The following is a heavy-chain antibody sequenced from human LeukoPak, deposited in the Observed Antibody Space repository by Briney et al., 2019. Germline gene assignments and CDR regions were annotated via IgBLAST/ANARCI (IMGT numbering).Heavy chain of an antibody. CDR3: ARVVKQWLVRGFWFDP. J-gene: IGHJ5*02. Sequence: PSETLSLTCTVSGGSFSSGSYYWSWIRQPPGKGLEWIGYIYYSGSTNYNPSLKSRVTISVDTSKNQFSLKLSSVTAADTAVYYCARVVKQWLVRGFWFDPWGQGTLVTVSS. V-gene: IGHV4-61*01. CDR2: IYYSGST. CDR1: GGSFSSGSYY. D-gene: IGHD6-19*01.